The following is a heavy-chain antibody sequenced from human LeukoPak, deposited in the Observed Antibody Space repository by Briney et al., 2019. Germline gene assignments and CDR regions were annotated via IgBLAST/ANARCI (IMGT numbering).Heavy chain of an antibody. CDR3: ARGQYQLEEWYYYYYGMDV. V-gene: IGHV4-34*01. D-gene: IGHD2-2*01. J-gene: IGHJ6*02. CDR1: GFSLSDQF. Sequence: GSLRLSCAASGFSLSDQFMDWVRQAPGKGLEWIGEINHSGSTNYNPSLKSRVTISVDTSKNQFSLKLSSVTAADTAVYYCARGQYQLEEWYYYYYGMDVWGQGTTVTVSS. CDR2: INHSGST.